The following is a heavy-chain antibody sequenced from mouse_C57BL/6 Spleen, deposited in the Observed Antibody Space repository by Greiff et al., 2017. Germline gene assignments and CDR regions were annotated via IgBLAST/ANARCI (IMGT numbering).Heavy chain of an antibody. CDR1: GYTFTSYW. CDR3: ARSRSLSYWYFDV. V-gene: IGHV1-52*01. J-gene: IGHJ1*03. CDR2: IDPSDSET. Sequence: VQLQQPGAELVRPGSSVKLSCKASGYTFTSYWMHWVKQRPIQGLEWIGNIDPSDSETHYNQKFKDKATLTVDKSSSTAYMQLSSLTSEDSAVYYCARSRSLSYWYFDVWGTGTTVTVSS. D-gene: IGHD6-2*01.